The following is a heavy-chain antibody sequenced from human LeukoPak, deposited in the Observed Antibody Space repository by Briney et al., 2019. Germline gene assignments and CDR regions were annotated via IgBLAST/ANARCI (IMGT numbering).Heavy chain of an antibody. CDR3: AKDGHYYDSSGRYYFDY. CDR2: ISGSGGST. CDR1: GFTFSSYA. V-gene: IGHV3-23*01. Sequence: GGSLRLSCAASGFTFSSYAMSWVRQAPGKGLEWVSAISGSGGSTYYADSVKGRFTISRDNSKNTLPLQMNSLRAEDTAVYYCAKDGHYYDSSGRYYFDYWGQGTLVTVSS. D-gene: IGHD3-22*01. J-gene: IGHJ4*02.